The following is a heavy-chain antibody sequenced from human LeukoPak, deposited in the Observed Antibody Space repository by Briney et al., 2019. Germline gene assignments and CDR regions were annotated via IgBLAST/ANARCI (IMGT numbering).Heavy chain of an antibody. CDR3: ARDGYYYESSGYCEY. CDR2: ISSSSSYI. J-gene: IGHJ4*02. V-gene: IGHV3-21*01. D-gene: IGHD3-22*01. Sequence: GGSLRLSCAGSGFTFSSYSMNWVRQAPGKGLEWVSSISSSSSYIYYADSVKGRFTISRDNAKDSLYLQMNSLRAEDTAVYYCARDGYYYESSGYCEYWGQGTLVTVSS. CDR1: GFTFSSYS.